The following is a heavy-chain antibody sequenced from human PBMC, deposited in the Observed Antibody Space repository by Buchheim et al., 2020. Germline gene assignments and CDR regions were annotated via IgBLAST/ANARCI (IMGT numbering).Heavy chain of an antibody. CDR2: IYYSGST. CDR1: GGSISSSSYY. CDR3: ARHDRDDYGDYELFDY. D-gene: IGHD4-17*01. V-gene: IGHV4-39*01. J-gene: IGHJ4*02. Sequence: QLQLQESGPGLVKPSETLSLTCTVSGGSISSSSYYWGWIRQPPGKGLEWIGSIYYSGSTYYNPSLKSRVTISVDTSNQHFSLKLSSVTAADTAVYYCARHDRDDYGDYELFDYWGQGTL.